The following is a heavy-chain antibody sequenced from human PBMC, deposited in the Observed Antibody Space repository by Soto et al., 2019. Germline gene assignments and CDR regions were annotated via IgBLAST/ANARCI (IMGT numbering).Heavy chain of an antibody. D-gene: IGHD6-13*01. CDR2: ISAYNGNT. J-gene: IGHJ5*02. Sequence: ASVKVSCKASGYTFTSYGISWVRQAPGQGLEWMGWISAYNGNTNYAQKLQGRVTMTTDTSTSTAYMELRSLRSDVTAVYYCARMRRQQLVNWFDPWGQGTLVTVSS. CDR1: GYTFTSYG. V-gene: IGHV1-18*01. CDR3: ARMRRQQLVNWFDP.